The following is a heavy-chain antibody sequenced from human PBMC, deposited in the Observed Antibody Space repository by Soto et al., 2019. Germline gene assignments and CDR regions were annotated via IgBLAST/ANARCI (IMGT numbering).Heavy chain of an antibody. Sequence: GGSLRLSCVASGFTFSSYWMSWARQVPGRGLEWLAKIKQDGSEKYYVDSVKGRFTISRDNAKNTLYLQMNSLRAEDTAVYYCARGNWNYYFDYWGQGTLVTVSS. CDR3: ARGNWNYYFDY. D-gene: IGHD1-7*01. J-gene: IGHJ4*02. V-gene: IGHV3-7*01. CDR1: GFTFSSYW. CDR2: IKQDGSEK.